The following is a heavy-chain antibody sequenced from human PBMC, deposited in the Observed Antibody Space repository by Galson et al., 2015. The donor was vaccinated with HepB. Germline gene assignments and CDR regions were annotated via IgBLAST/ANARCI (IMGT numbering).Heavy chain of an antibody. CDR2: IKSKTDGGTT. V-gene: IGHV3-15*01. CDR3: TTDLQTAAGFY. CDR1: GFTFSNAW. Sequence: SLRLSCAASGFTFSNAWMSWVRQAPGKGLEWVGRIKSKTDGGTTDYAAPVKGRFTISRDDSKNTLYLQMNGLKTEDTAVYYCTTDLQTAAGFYWGQGTLVTVSS. J-gene: IGHJ4*02. D-gene: IGHD6-13*01.